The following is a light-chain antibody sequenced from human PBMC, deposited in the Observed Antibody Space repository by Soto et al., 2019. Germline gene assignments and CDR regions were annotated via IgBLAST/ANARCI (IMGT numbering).Light chain of an antibody. CDR2: AAY. CDR3: QQSYSRVT. V-gene: IGKV1-39*01. Sequence: DIQMTQSPSSLSASVGDGVTITCRASQSISSYVSWYQQKPGKAPKLLIYAAYRLQGGVPSRFSGSRAGTDFTLTISSLQPEDFATYYFQQSYSRVTFGQGTKVEIK. J-gene: IGKJ1*01. CDR1: QSISSY.